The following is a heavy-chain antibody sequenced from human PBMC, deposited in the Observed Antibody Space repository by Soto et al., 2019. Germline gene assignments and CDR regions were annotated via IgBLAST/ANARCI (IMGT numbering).Heavy chain of an antibody. CDR3: AKDTSYGSGGSVDF. D-gene: IGHD3-10*01. CDR2: ISYDGSNK. J-gene: IGHJ4*02. CDR1: GFTFSSYG. V-gene: IGHV3-30*18. Sequence: QVQLVESGGGVVQPGRSLRLSCAASGFTFSSYGMHWVRQAPGKGLEWVAIISYDGSNKYYADSVKGRFTISRDNSKNTLYLQMNSLRAEDTAVFYCAKDTSYGSGGSVDFWGQGTLVTVSS.